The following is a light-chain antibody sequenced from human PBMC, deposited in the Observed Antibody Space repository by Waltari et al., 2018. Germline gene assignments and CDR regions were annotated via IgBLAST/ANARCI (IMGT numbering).Light chain of an antibody. CDR3: QQYNNWPPWT. V-gene: IGKV3-15*01. J-gene: IGKJ1*01. Sequence: DTVMTQSPVALSVSPGESVTLSCRASRSLSTNLAWFQQRPGQGPRLLIYGASTRATGVPDRFSGSGSGTDFTLNITGLQSEDSAVYYCQQYNNWPPWTFGQGTKVEI. CDR1: RSLSTN. CDR2: GAS.